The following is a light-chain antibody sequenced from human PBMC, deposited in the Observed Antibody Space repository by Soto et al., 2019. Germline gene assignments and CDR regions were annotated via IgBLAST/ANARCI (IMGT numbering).Light chain of an antibody. J-gene: IGKJ1*01. Sequence: EIVMTQSPATVSLSPGERATLSCRASQSISRNLAWYQQKPGQAPRLLVYGASTRATGIPARFSGSGSGTEFTLTISSLESEDFALQYCQEYSRGWTFGQGTKVEVK. CDR2: GAS. V-gene: IGKV3-15*01. CDR1: QSISRN. CDR3: QEYSRGWT.